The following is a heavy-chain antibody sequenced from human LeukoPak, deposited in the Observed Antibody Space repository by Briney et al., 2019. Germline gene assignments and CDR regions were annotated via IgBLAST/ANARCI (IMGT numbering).Heavy chain of an antibody. Sequence: GESLKISCKGSGYSFTSYWIGWVRQMPGKGLEWMGILYPGNSDTRYSPSFRGQVTISADMPTRTAYLQWSTLKASDTAMYYCVRRVAVPTTTYYFDFWGQGTLITVSS. D-gene: IGHD6-19*01. V-gene: IGHV5-51*01. CDR3: VRRVAVPTTTYYFDF. CDR2: LYPGNSDT. J-gene: IGHJ4*02. CDR1: GYSFTSYW.